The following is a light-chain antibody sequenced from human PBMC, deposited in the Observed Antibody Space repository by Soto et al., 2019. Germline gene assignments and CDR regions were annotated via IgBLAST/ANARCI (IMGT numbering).Light chain of an antibody. CDR3: QQYNTWPPIT. V-gene: IGKV3-15*01. CDR2: GAS. Sequence: EIVMTQSPATLSLYPGERVTLSCRASQSVRSNLAWYQQKPGQAPRLLIYGASTRATGLPARFSGSGSGTDFTLTISSLQSEDFAVYYCQQYNTWPPITFGQGTRLEIK. CDR1: QSVRSN. J-gene: IGKJ5*01.